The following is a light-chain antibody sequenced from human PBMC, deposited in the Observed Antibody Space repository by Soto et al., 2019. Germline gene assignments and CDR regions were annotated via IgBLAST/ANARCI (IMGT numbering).Light chain of an antibody. CDR1: SSDIGGYNY. V-gene: IGLV2-8*01. CDR2: EVS. Sequence: QSALTQPPSASGSPGQSVTISCTGTSSDIGGYNYVSWYQQHPGKAPKLMIYEVSKRPSGVPDRFSGSKSGNTASLTVSRLQAEDEADYYCSSYAGSNIFVFGTGTKLTVL. CDR3: SSYAGSNIFV. J-gene: IGLJ1*01.